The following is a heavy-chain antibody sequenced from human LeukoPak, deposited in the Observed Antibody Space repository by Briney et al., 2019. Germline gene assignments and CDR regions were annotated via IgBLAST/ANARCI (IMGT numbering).Heavy chain of an antibody. CDR3: ARGPLVYGSGSYFPYYFDY. Sequence: SETLSLTCTVSGGSISNYYWSWIRQPPGEGLEWIGYIYYSGSTNYNPSLKSRVTISVDTSKNQFSLKLSSVTAADTAVYYCARGPLVYGSGSYFPYYFDYWGQGTLVTVSS. J-gene: IGHJ4*02. CDR1: GGSISNYY. D-gene: IGHD3-10*01. CDR2: IYYSGST. V-gene: IGHV4-59*12.